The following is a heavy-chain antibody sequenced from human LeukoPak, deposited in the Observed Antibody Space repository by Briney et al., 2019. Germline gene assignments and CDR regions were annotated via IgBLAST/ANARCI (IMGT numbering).Heavy chain of an antibody. D-gene: IGHD6-19*01. CDR2: IRYDGSNK. CDR3: ARGDGGSGWLKYYYYYYMDV. V-gene: IGHV3-30*02. J-gene: IGHJ6*03. Sequence: GGSLRLSCAASGFTFSSYGMHWVRQAPGKGLEWVAFIRYDGSNKYYADSVKGRFTISRDNSKNTLYLQMNSLRAEDTAVYYCARGDGGSGWLKYYYYYYMDVWGKGTTVTVSS. CDR1: GFTFSSYG.